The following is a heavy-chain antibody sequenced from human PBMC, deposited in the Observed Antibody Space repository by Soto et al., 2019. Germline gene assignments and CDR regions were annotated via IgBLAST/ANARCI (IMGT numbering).Heavy chain of an antibody. CDR1: GASINRDPYY. J-gene: IGHJ6*02. D-gene: IGHD2-8*02. CDR2: IYYNGDT. V-gene: IGHV4-31*03. CDR3: ARDQGGKVLTGSGMDV. Sequence: QVQVQESGPGLVRPSQTLSLTCTVSGASINRDPYYWSWIRQHPVKGLEWIRYIYYNGDTDYNPSLKSRVTISLDTSKNLISLKLSSVTAADTVVYYCARDQGGKVLTGSGMDVWGQGTTVIVSS.